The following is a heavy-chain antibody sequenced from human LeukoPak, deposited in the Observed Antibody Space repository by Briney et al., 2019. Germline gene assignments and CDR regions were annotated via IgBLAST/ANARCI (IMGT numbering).Heavy chain of an antibody. D-gene: IGHD3-10*01. Sequence: LGESLKISCKGSGYSFTSYWIGWVRQMPGKGLEWMGIIYPGDSDTRYSPSFQGQVTISADKSISTAYLRWSSLKASDTAMYYCARLITMVRGVTESRYFDYWGQGTLVTVSS. CDR3: ARLITMVRGVTESRYFDY. CDR2: IYPGDSDT. J-gene: IGHJ4*02. CDR1: GYSFTSYW. V-gene: IGHV5-51*01.